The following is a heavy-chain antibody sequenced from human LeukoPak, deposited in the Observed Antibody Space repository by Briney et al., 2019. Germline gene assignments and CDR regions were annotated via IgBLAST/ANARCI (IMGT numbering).Heavy chain of an antibody. CDR1: GFIFNNYA. CDR3: ARGISTDY. J-gene: IGHJ4*02. V-gene: IGHV3-9*01. D-gene: IGHD2-15*01. CDR2: ISWNSGTI. Sequence: GGSPRLSCAGSGFIFNNYAMHWVRQPPGKGLEWVSGISWNSGTIDYVDSVKGRFTISRDNAKNSLYLQMNSLRAEDTAVYYCARGISTDYWGQGTLVTVSS.